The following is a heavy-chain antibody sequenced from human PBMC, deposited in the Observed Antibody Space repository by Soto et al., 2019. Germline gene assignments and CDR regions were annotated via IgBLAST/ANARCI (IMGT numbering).Heavy chain of an antibody. CDR3: ARDLGIGSGWRYYYYYMDV. J-gene: IGHJ6*03. CDR2: IIPILGIA. Sequence: SVKVSCKASGGTFSSYTISWVRQAPGQGLEWMGRIIPILGIANYAQKFQGRVTITADKSTSTAYMELSSLRSEDTAVYYCARDLGIGSGWRYYYYYMDVWGKGTTVTVSS. CDR1: GGTFSSYT. V-gene: IGHV1-69*04. D-gene: IGHD6-19*01.